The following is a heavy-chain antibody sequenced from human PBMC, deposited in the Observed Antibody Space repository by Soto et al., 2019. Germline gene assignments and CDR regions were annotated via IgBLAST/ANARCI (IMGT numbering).Heavy chain of an antibody. Sequence: GGSLRLSCAASGFTFSSYGMHWVRQAPGKGLEWVAVISYDGSNKYYADSVKGRFTISRDNSKNTLYLQMNSLRAEDTAVYYCAKEGGYCSGGSCYSGAYYYYGMDVWGQGTTVTVSS. CDR3: AKEGGYCSGGSCYSGAYYYYGMDV. V-gene: IGHV3-30*18. CDR1: GFTFSSYG. J-gene: IGHJ6*02. CDR2: ISYDGSNK. D-gene: IGHD2-15*01.